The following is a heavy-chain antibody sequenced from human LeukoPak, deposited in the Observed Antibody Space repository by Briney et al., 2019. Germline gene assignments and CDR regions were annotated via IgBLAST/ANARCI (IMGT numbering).Heavy chain of an antibody. J-gene: IGHJ6*03. CDR3: AKVGDVHGDYGYYYYYYYMDV. V-gene: IGHV3-7*01. CDR1: GFTFSSYW. D-gene: IGHD4-17*01. CDR2: VKQDGSEK. Sequence: GGSLRLSCAASGFTFSSYWMSWVRQAPGKGLEWVANVKQDGSEKYYVDSVKGRFTISRDNSKNTLYLQMNSLRAEDTAVYYCAKVGDVHGDYGYYYYYYYMDVWGKGTTVTISS.